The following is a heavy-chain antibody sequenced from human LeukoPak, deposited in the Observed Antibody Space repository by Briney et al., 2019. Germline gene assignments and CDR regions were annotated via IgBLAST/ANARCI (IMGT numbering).Heavy chain of an antibody. CDR3: ARLDMAVAGTGVDY. V-gene: IGHV3-7*01. Sequence: PGGSLRLSCAASGFTFSNYWMTWVRQAPGKGLEWVANIKPDGSEKYYVDSVKGRFTISRDNAKNSLYLQMNSLRAEDTAVYYCARLDMAVAGTGVDYWGQGILVTVSS. CDR1: GFTFSNYW. J-gene: IGHJ4*02. D-gene: IGHD6-19*01. CDR2: IKPDGSEK.